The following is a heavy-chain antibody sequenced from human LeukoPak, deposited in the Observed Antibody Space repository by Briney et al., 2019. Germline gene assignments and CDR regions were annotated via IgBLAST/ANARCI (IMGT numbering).Heavy chain of an antibody. CDR1: GGTFSSYT. CDR3: ARDRGIRDFWSGYYAYYFDY. Sequence: SVKVSCKASGGTFSSYTISWVRQAPGQGLEWMGGIIPIFGTANYAQKFQGRVTITTDESTSTAYMELSSLRSEDTAVYYCARDRGIRDFWSGYYAYYFDYWGQGTLVTVSS. CDR2: IIPIFGTA. J-gene: IGHJ4*02. D-gene: IGHD3-3*01. V-gene: IGHV1-69*05.